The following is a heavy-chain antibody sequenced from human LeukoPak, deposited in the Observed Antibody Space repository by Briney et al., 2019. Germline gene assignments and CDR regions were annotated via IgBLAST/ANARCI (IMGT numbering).Heavy chain of an antibody. CDR3: AKDRRWELLLDY. Sequence: SGGSLRLSCAASGFTFSSYGMHWVRQAPGKGLEWVAFIRYDGSNKYYADSVKGRFTISRDNSKNTLYLQMNSLRAEDTAVYYCAKDRRWELLLDYWGQGTLVTVSS. CDR2: IRYDGSNK. D-gene: IGHD1-26*01. V-gene: IGHV3-30*02. J-gene: IGHJ4*02. CDR1: GFTFSSYG.